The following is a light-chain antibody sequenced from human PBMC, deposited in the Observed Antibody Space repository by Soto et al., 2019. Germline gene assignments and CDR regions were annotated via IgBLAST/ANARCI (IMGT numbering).Light chain of an antibody. CDR1: SSDVVGYTY. CDR3: CSFAGTYV. J-gene: IGLJ1*01. CDR2: DVS. Sequence: QSALTQPRSVSGSPGQSVTISCSGTSSDVVGYTYVSWYLLHPGKAPKLLIYDVSKRPSGVPDRFSGSRSGNTASLTISGLQAEDEADYYCCSFAGTYVFGTGTKVTVL. V-gene: IGLV2-11*01.